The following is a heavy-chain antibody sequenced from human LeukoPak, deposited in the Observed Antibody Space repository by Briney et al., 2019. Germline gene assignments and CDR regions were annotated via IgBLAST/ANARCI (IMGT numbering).Heavy chain of an antibody. CDR3: ARRDRTGWYDFDY. D-gene: IGHD6-19*01. CDR2: IDPSDSYT. Sequence: GESLKISCKGSGYSFTNYWIGWVRQMPGKGLEWMGRIDPSDSYTNYSPSSQGHVIISADKSISTAYLQWSSLKASDTAMYFCARRDRTGWYDFDYWGQGTLVTVSS. V-gene: IGHV5-10-1*01. CDR1: GYSFTNYW. J-gene: IGHJ4*02.